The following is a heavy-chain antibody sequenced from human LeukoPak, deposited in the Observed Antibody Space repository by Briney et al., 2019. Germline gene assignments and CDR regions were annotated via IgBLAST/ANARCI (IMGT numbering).Heavy chain of an antibody. CDR2: ISGSGGST. CDR3: ARGPGIAVTGDDV. D-gene: IGHD6-19*01. J-gene: IGHJ3*01. Sequence: GGSLRLSCAASGFTFSSYAMSWVRQAPGKGLEWVSAISGSGGSTYYADSVKGRFTISRDNSKNTLYLQMNSLRAEDTAVYYCARGPGIAVTGDDVWGQGTMVTVSS. CDR1: GFTFSSYA. V-gene: IGHV3-23*01.